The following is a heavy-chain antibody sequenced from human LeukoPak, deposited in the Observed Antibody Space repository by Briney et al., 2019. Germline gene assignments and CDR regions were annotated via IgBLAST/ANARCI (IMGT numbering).Heavy chain of an antibody. CDR2: IYHSGST. CDR1: GYSISSGYY. Sequence: SETLSLTCTVSGYSISSGYYWGWIRQPPGKGLEWIGSIYHSGSTYYNPSLKSRVTISVDTSKNQFSLKLSSVTAADTAVYYCARVFDSGSQAYFYYMDVWGKGTTVTIFS. J-gene: IGHJ6*03. D-gene: IGHD3-10*01. V-gene: IGHV4-38-2*02. CDR3: ARVFDSGSQAYFYYMDV.